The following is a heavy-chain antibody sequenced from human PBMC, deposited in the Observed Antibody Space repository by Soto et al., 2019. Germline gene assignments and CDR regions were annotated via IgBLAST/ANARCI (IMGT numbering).Heavy chain of an antibody. Sequence: QVQLQESGPGLVKPSGTLSLTCAVSGGSISSSNWWSWVRQPPGKGLEWIGEIYHSGSTNYNPSLRGRVTISVDKSKNQFSLKLSSVTAADTAVYYCARVVGGYYYGMDVWGQGTTVTVSS. CDR2: IYHSGST. J-gene: IGHJ6*02. V-gene: IGHV4-4*02. CDR1: GGSISSSNW. CDR3: ARVVGGYYYGMDV. D-gene: IGHD2-2*01.